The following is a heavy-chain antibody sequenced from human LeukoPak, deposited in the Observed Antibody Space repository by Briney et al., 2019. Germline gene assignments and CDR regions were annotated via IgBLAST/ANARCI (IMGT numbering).Heavy chain of an antibody. D-gene: IGHD3-16*02. J-gene: IGHJ4*02. CDR3: ATSKGMITFGGVIV. CDR1: GHTLSDLS. V-gene: IGHV1-24*01. Sequence: ASVKVSCKVSGHTLSDLSMHWVRQAPGKGLEWMGGFDPEDGETIYAQKFRGRVTMTEGTSTDTAYMELSSLRSEDTAVHYCATSKGMITFGGVIVWGQGTLVTVSS. CDR2: FDPEDGET.